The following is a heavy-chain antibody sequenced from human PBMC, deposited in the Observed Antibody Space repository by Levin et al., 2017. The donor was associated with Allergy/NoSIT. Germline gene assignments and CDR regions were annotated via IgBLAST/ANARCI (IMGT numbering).Heavy chain of an antibody. V-gene: IGHV3-66*01. CDR1: GFTVSSNY. CDR3: ARSRPPYTIQLWLPGFGYYFDY. Sequence: QAGGSLRLSCAASGFTVSSNYMSWVRQAPGKGLEWVSVIYSGGSTYYADSVKGRFTISRDNSKNTLYLQMNSLRAEDTAVYYCARSRPPYTIQLWLPGFGYYFDYWGQGTLVTVSS. D-gene: IGHD5-18*01. CDR2: IYSGGST. J-gene: IGHJ4*02.